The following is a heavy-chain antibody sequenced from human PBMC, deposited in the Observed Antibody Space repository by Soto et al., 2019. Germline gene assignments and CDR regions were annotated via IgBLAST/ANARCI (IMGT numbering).Heavy chain of an antibody. CDR2: INMDGGST. CDR3: ARTGYSSSWKNWYFDL. D-gene: IGHD6-13*01. V-gene: IGHV3-48*02. Sequence: PGKGLEWVSYINMDGGSTHYADSVKGRFTISRDNAKNSLYLQMNSLRDEDTAVYYCARTGYSSSWKNWYFDLWGRGTLVTVS. J-gene: IGHJ2*01.